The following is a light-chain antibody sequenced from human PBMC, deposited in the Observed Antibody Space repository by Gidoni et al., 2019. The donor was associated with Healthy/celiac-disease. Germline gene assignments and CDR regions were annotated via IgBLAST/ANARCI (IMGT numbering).Light chain of an antibody. CDR1: QGISNY. V-gene: IGKV1-27*01. Sequence: DIQMTQSPSSLSASVGDSVTITCRASQGISNYLAWYQQKPGKVPKLLIYAASTLQSGVPSRFSGSGSGTDFTLTICSLQPEDVATYYCQKYNSAPPTFXGXTKVEIK. CDR3: QKYNSAPPT. J-gene: IGKJ4*01. CDR2: AAS.